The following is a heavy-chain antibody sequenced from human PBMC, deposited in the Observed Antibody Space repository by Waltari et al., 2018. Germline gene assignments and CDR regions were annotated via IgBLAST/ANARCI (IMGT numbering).Heavy chain of an antibody. CDR3: ARDRGRGLYLDS. Sequence: QVQLQESGPGLVKPSGTLSLTCAVSGDSVSSAYWWSWVRQPPGKGLEWIRQIHGSGKTHNNPCLESRVTVSMDTSNNQCTLKVTSATAADTAVYYCARDRGRGLYLDSWGQGTQVTVSP. D-gene: IGHD2-15*01. CDR2: IHGSGKT. J-gene: IGHJ4*02. CDR1: GDSVSSAYW. V-gene: IGHV4-4*02.